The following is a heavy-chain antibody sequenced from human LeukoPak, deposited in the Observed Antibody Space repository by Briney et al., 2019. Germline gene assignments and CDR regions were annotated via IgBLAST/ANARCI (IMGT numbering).Heavy chain of an antibody. J-gene: IGHJ4*02. CDR2: IKSDGSDT. Sequence: GGSLRLSCAASGFAFNTYWMHWVRQAPGKGLVWVSRIKSDGSDTTYTDSVKGRFTISRDNAKNTLYLQMNSLSAEDAAMYFCARDRGYTFDYWGQGTLVTVSS. D-gene: IGHD3-22*01. CDR1: GFAFNTYW. CDR3: ARDRGYTFDY. V-gene: IGHV3-74*01.